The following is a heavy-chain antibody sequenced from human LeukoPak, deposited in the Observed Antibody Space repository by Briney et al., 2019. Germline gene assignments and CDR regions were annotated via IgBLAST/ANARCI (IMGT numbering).Heavy chain of an antibody. J-gene: IGHJ4*02. D-gene: IGHD2-2*01. V-gene: IGHV4-59*01. CDR1: GDSLNSYY. Sequence: KCSETLSLTCTVSGDSLNSYYWSWIRQPPGEGLEWIGYIYYSGSTNYNPSLKSRITISIDTSKNQFSLKLTSVTAADTAVYYCARGRPSRYYFDKWGQGTLVTVSS. CDR3: ARGRPSRYYFDK. CDR2: IYYSGST.